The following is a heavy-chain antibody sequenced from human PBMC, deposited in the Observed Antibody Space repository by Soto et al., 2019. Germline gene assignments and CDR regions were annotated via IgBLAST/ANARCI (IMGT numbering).Heavy chain of an antibody. D-gene: IGHD2-21*02. CDR2: INHSERT. CDR3: PRGFPSFTARLFIYFDY. J-gene: IGHJ4*02. CDR1: GGCFSSYY. V-gene: IGHV4-34*01. Sequence: XASLSLTCAVCGGCFSSYYWTGIGEPQGQGLEWIGEINHSERTNYNPSLNSRVTISVDTPKNQFSLTLSSVTAADTAVYYCPRGFPSFTARLFIYFDYCGQRTLVTVSS.